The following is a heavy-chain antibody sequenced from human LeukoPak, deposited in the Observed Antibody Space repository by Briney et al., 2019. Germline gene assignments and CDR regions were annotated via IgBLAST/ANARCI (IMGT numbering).Heavy chain of an antibody. V-gene: IGHV1-2*02. Sequence: GASVKVSCKASGYTFTGYYMHWVRQAPGQGLEWMGWINPNSGGTNYAQKFQGRVTMTRDTSISTAYMVLSRLRSDDTAVYYCAREKVVVAATEGVAFDIWGQGTMVTVSS. J-gene: IGHJ3*02. CDR1: GYTFTGYY. CDR3: AREKVVVAATEGVAFDI. CDR2: INPNSGGT. D-gene: IGHD2-15*01.